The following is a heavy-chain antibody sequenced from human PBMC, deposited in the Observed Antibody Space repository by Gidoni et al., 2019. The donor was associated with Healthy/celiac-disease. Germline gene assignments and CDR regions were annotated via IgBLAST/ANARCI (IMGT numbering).Heavy chain of an antibody. Sequence: QVQLQQWGAGLLKPSETLSLTCAVYGGSFSGYYWSWIRQPPGKGLEWIGEINHSGSTNYNPSLKSRVTISVDTSKNQFSLKLSSVTAADTAVYYCARGGDFWSGYSHLWGQGTLVTVSS. CDR2: INHSGST. V-gene: IGHV4-34*01. D-gene: IGHD3-3*01. CDR3: ARGGDFWSGYSHL. J-gene: IGHJ5*02. CDR1: GGSFSGYY.